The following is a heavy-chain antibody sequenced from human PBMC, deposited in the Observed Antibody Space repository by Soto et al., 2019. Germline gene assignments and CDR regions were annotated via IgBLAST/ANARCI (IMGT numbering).Heavy chain of an antibody. D-gene: IGHD1-26*01. CDR3: ASGSGSLYYFHY. CDR1: GFNVSTNY. Sequence: GSLRLSCAASGFNVSTNYMTWVRQAPGKGLEWVSVIYSGGTTYYADSVKGRFIISRDNFKNTLYLQMNNLRAEDTALYYCASGSGSLYYFHYWGQGTLVTVSS. CDR2: IYSGGTT. V-gene: IGHV3-53*01. J-gene: IGHJ4*02.